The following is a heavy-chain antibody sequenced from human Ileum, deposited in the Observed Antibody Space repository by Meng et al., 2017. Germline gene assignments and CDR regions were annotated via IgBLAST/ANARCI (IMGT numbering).Heavy chain of an antibody. CDR2: ILYDGSHK. Sequence: GESLKISCAASGFSFGSFAMHWVRQAPGKGLEWVASILYDGSHKFYADSVKGRFAISRDNSENRLFLQMSSLRGEDTALYYCAREYNDGRGRLDIWGQGTLVTVSS. CDR3: AREYNDGRGRLDI. CDR1: GFSFGSFA. D-gene: IGHD3-22*01. J-gene: IGHJ5*02. V-gene: IGHV3-30*15.